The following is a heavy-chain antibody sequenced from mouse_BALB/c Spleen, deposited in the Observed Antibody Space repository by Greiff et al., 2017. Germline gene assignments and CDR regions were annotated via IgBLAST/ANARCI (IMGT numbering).Heavy chain of an antibody. J-gene: IGHJ3*01. CDR3: ARSLGGFAY. CDR2: ILPGSGST. D-gene: IGHD4-1*01. CDR1: GYTFSSYW. Sequence: QVQLQQPGAELMKPGASVKISCKATGYTFSSYWIEWVKQRPGHGLEWIGEILPGSGSTNYNEKFKGKATFTADTSSNTAYMQLSSLTSEDSAVYYCARSLGGFAYWGQGTLVTVSA. V-gene: IGHV1-9*01.